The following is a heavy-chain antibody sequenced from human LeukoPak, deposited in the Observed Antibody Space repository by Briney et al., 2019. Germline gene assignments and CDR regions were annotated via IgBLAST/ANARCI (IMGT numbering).Heavy chain of an antibody. J-gene: IGHJ4*02. V-gene: IGHV3-23*01. Sequence: GGSLRLSCAASGFTFSNYNMSWVRQAPGRGLEWVSAISGSGGNTNYAESVRGRFTISRDNSKNALYLQMNTLRADDTAVYYCARDSSDWYYVDYWGQGTLVTVSS. CDR1: GFTFSNYN. CDR2: ISGSGGNT. D-gene: IGHD6-19*01. CDR3: ARDSSDWYYVDY.